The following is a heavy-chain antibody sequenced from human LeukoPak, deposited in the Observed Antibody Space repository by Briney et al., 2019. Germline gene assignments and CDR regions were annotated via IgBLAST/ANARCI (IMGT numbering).Heavy chain of an antibody. CDR2: SGSGDNT. CDR1: GFTFSNSA. D-gene: IGHD2-15*01. CDR3: AKRGSAHYFDY. V-gene: IGHV3-23*01. J-gene: IGHJ4*02. Sequence: GGSLRLSCAASGFTFSNSAMSWVRQAPGKGLEWVSTSGSGDNTYYADSVKGRFTIFRDNSKNTVYLQMNSLRAEDGAVYYRAKRGSAHYFDYWGQGTLVTVSS.